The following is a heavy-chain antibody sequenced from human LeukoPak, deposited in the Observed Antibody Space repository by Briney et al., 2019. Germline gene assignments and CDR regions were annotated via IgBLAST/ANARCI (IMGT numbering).Heavy chain of an antibody. V-gene: IGHV4-34*01. CDR1: GGSFSGYY. J-gene: IGHJ3*02. D-gene: IGHD6-13*01. CDR2: INHSGST. Sequence: SETLSLTCAVYGGSFSGYYWSWIRQPPGKGLEWIGEINHSGSTNYNPSLKSRATISVDTSKNQFSLKLSSVTAADTAVYYCAREPSSWDGAFDIWGQGTMVTVSS. CDR3: AREPSSWDGAFDI.